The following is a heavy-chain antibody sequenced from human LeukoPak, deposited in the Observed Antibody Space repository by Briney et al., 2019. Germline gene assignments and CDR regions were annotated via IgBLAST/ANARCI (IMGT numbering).Heavy chain of an antibody. J-gene: IGHJ4*02. CDR1: GDSVSSNGAS. D-gene: IGHD3-3*01. V-gene: IGHV6-1*01. Sequence: SQTLSLTCAISGDSVSSNGASWNWIRQSPSRGLEWLGRTYYRSQQWHSDYAPSVKGRITLNPDTSKNLFSLQLNFVTPEDTAVYYCGRETDFGVVTNWGQGTLVTVSS. CDR3: GRETDFGVVTN. CDR2: TYYRSQQWHS.